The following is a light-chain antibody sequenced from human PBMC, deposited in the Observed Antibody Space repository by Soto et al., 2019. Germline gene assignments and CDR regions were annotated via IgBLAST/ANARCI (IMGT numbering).Light chain of an antibody. CDR3: QQTYTFPWT. CDR1: QGISDY. CDR2: TAS. Sequence: DIRMTQSPSSLSASVGDTVTITCRASQGISDYLSWFQHKPGEAPKLLIYTASSLQGGVPIRFSGAGSRTDFSLTISGLQPDDSANYYCQQTYTFPWTFGQGTRV. V-gene: IGKV1-39*01. J-gene: IGKJ1*01.